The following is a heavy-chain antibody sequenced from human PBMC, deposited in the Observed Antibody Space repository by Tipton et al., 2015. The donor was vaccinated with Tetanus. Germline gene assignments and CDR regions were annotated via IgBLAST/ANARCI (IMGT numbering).Heavy chain of an antibody. Sequence: LRLSCSVSGSSMSSYYWSWIRQPPGKGLEWIGYIYYSGSTNYNPSLKSRVTISVDTSKNQFSLKLSSVTAADTAVYYCARGTGDYWGQGTLVTVSS. CDR1: GSSMSSYY. CDR3: ARGTGDY. CDR2: IYYSGST. J-gene: IGHJ4*02. V-gene: IGHV4-59*01. D-gene: IGHD1-14*01.